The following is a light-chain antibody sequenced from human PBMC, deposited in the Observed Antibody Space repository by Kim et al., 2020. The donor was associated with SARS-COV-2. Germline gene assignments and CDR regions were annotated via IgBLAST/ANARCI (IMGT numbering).Light chain of an antibody. J-gene: IGKJ4*01. Sequence: EIVMTQSPATLSVSPGQRATLSCRASQSVSSNLAWYQQKPGQAPRLLIYGASTRATGIPARFSGSGSETEFTLTISSLQSEDFAVYYCQQYNNWPPLLTFGGGTKVDI. CDR3: QQYNNWPPLLT. CDR2: GAS. CDR1: QSVSSN. V-gene: IGKV3-15*01.